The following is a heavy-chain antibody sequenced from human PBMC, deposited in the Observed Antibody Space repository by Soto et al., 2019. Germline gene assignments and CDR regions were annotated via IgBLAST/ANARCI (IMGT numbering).Heavy chain of an antibody. J-gene: IGHJ4*02. V-gene: IGHV4-30-4*01. CDR2: LYYTGST. CDR3: ARYRYSDSLKEYYFDY. CDR1: GGSINSGDYY. Sequence: PSETLSLTCTVSGGSINSGDYYWSWIRQPPGKGLEWIGNLYYTGSTYYNPSLKSRVTISVDTSKKQFSLMVTSVTAADTAVYYXARYRYSDSLKEYYFDYWGQGTLVTVSS. D-gene: IGHD3-22*01.